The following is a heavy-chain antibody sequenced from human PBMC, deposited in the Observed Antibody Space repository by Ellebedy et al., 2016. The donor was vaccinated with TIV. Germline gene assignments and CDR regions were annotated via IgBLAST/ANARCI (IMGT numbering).Heavy chain of an antibody. CDR3: ARDQGFGGVIVIWSAFDI. CDR2: TKQEGSET. J-gene: IGHJ3*02. Sequence: AGSLRLSXAVSGLTFSSYWMSWVRQAPGKGLEWVANTKQEGSETYYVDSVKGRFTISRDNAKNSLYLQMNSLRAEDTAVYYCARDQGFGGVIVIWSAFDIWGQGTMVTVSS. CDR1: GLTFSSYW. D-gene: IGHD3-16*02. V-gene: IGHV3-7*01.